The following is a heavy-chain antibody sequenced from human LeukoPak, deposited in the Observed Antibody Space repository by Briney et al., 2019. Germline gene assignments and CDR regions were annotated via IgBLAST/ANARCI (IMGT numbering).Heavy chain of an antibody. D-gene: IGHD3-22*01. Sequence: GESLKISCKAFGYSFSTNWIGWVRQMSGKGLEWMGIIYPGDSDTRYSPSCQGQVTISADKSTTTAYLQWSGLKASDTAIYYCARVATSGYHFNMWGQGTMVTVSS. J-gene: IGHJ3*02. CDR2: IYPGDSDT. V-gene: IGHV5-51*01. CDR3: ARVATSGYHFNM. CDR1: GYSFSTNW.